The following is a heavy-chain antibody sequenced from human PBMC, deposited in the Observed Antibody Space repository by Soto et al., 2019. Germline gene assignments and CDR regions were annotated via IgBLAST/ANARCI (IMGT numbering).Heavy chain of an antibody. V-gene: IGHV1-69*13. CDR2: IIPIFGTA. CDR1: GGTFSSYA. Sequence: ASVKVSCKASGGTFSSYAISWVRQAPGQGLEWMGGIIPIFGTANYAQKFQGRVTITADESTSTAYMELSSLRSEDTAVYYCARDRVGSGWSHEPFDIWGQGTMVPVSS. J-gene: IGHJ3*02. CDR3: ARDRVGSGWSHEPFDI. D-gene: IGHD6-19*01.